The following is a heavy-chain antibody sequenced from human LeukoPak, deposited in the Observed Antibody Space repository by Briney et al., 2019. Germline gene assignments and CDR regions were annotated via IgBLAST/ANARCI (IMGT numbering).Heavy chain of an antibody. J-gene: IGHJ4*02. D-gene: IGHD5-24*01. CDR3: ARDYSDGHIKY. Sequence: GASVKVSCKASGYTFTSYYMHWVRQAPGQGLEWMGIINPSGGSTSCAQKFQGRVTMTRDTSTSTVYMELSSLRSEDTAVYYCARDYSDGHIKYWGQGTLVTVSS. CDR1: GYTFTSYY. V-gene: IGHV1-46*01. CDR2: INPSGGST.